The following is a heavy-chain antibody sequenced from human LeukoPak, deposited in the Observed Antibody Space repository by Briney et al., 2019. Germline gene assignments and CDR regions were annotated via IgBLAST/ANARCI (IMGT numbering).Heavy chain of an antibody. CDR2: IIPSGHTT. V-gene: IGHV3-23*01. CDR1: GFTFSSHG. D-gene: IGHD3-10*01. Sequence: GGSLRLSCAASGFTFSSHGMNWVRQAPGKGLEWVSGIIPSGHTTYYADSVRGRFTISRDNSRNTLYLQMNSLRAEDTAVYYCATFYGSGKGGAFDIWGQGTMVTVSS. CDR3: ATFYGSGKGGAFDI. J-gene: IGHJ3*02.